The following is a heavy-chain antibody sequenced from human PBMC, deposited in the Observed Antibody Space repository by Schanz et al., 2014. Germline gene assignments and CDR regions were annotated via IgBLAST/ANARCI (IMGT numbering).Heavy chain of an antibody. J-gene: IGHJ6*02. CDR2: ISYDGRNK. CDR1: GFSLNTYG. V-gene: IGHV3-30*19. Sequence: QVQLVESGGGVVQPGTSLILSCSVSGFSLNTYGIHWFRQPAGKGLEWVAVISYDGRNKYYADSVKGRFTISRDNSKNTLYLQMNSLRAEDTSVYFCARVRRRIATPSTPSFRNYYYYAMDVWGQGTTVTVSS. D-gene: IGHD6-13*01. CDR3: ARVRRRIATPSTPSFRNYYYYAMDV.